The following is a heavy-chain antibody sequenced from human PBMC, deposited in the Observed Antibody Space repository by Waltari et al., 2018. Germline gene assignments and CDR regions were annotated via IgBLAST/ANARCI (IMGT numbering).Heavy chain of an antibody. V-gene: IGHV1-69*05. Sequence: QVQLVQSGAEAKKPGSPVKVSCRATGGPCSSYDISWVRQAPGQGLEWVGGIIPIFGTANYAQKFQGRVTITTDESTSTAYMELSSLRSEDTAVYYCARDHCGGDCYSDYWGQGTLVTVSS. CDR3: ARDHCGGDCYSDY. J-gene: IGHJ4*02. CDR1: GGPCSSYD. CDR2: IIPIFGTA. D-gene: IGHD2-21*01.